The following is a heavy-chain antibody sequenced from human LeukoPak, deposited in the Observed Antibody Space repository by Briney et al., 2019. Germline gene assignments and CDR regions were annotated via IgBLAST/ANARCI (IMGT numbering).Heavy chain of an antibody. V-gene: IGHV3-33*06. CDR3: AKVGSGWYYFDY. J-gene: IGHJ4*02. CDR2: IWYDGSNK. CDR1: GFTFSSYG. D-gene: IGHD6-19*01. Sequence: GGSLRLSCAASGFTFSSYGMHWVRQAPGKGLEWVAVIWYDGSNKYYADSVKGRFTISRDNSKNTLYLQMNSLRAEDTAVYYCAKVGSGWYYFDYWGQGTLVTVSS.